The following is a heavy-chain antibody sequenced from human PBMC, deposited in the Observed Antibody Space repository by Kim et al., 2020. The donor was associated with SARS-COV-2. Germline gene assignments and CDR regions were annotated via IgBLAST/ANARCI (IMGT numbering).Heavy chain of an antibody. V-gene: IGHV3-30*18. J-gene: IGHJ4*02. CDR3: AKGDGGLKWGLLWLYYFDY. D-gene: IGHD1-26*01. Sequence: GGSLRLSCAASGFTFSSYGMHWVRQAPGKGLEWVAVISYDGSNKYYADSVKGRFTISRDNSKNTLYLQMNSLRAEDTAVYYCAKGDGGLKWGLLWLYYFDYWGQGTLVTVSS. CDR2: ISYDGSNK. CDR1: GFTFSSYG.